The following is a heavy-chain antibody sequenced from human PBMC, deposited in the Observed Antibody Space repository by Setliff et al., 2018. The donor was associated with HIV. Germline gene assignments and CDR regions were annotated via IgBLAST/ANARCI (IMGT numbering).Heavy chain of an antibody. J-gene: IGHJ4*02. CDR1: GGSIARSSYY. CDR3: ARGVAAAGL. V-gene: IGHV4-39*07. Sequence: SETLSLTCTVSGGSIARSSYYWAWIRQPPGKGLEWIGNIFYSGHTFYNPSLRSRVTISVDTSKNQFSLKLSSVTAADTAVYYCARGVAAAGLWGQGTLVTV. D-gene: IGHD6-13*01. CDR2: IFYSGHT.